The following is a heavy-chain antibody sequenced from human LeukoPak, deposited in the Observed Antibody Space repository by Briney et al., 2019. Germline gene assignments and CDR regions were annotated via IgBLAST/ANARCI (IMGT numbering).Heavy chain of an antibody. D-gene: IGHD3-10*01. Sequence: GASVKVSCKASGYTFTGYYMHWVRQAPGQGLEWMGWINPNSGGTNYAQKFQGRVTMTRDTSISTAYMELSRLRSDDTAVYYCARVAMVRGVIRGRHFDYWGQGTLVTVSS. CDR2: INPNSGGT. V-gene: IGHV1-2*02. J-gene: IGHJ4*02. CDR1: GYTFTGYY. CDR3: ARVAMVRGVIRGRHFDY.